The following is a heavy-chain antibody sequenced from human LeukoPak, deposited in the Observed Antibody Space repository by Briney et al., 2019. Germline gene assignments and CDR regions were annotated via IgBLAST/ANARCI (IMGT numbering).Heavy chain of an antibody. CDR1: GGSISSSNW. CDR3: ARDRGGGIAARPIAL. CDR2: IYHSGST. V-gene: IGHV4-4*02. D-gene: IGHD6-6*01. Sequence: PSGTLSLTCAVSGGSISSSNWWSWVRQPPGKGLEWIGEIYHSGSTNYNPSLKSRVTISVDKSKNQFSLKLSSVTAADTAVYYCARDRGGGIAARPIALWGQGTLVTVSS. J-gene: IGHJ4*02.